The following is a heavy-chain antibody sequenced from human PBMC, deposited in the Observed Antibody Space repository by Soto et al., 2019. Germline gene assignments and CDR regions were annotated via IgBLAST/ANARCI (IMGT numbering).Heavy chain of an antibody. CDR1: GGYFNNRQTLNSYP. V-gene: IGHV1-69*06. D-gene: IGHD1-26*01. J-gene: IGHJ6*02. Sequence: QVQVVQSGAEVKRPGSSVNVSCKASGGYFNNRQTLNSYPISWVRQAPGQGLEWMGGIIPLFGTTNYAQRFQGRVTITADKPTSTTYLELNNVTSHDTAVYYFAKSWVGEIYYYYYAMDVWGQGTTVTV. CDR3: AKSWVGEIYYYYYAMDV. CDR2: IIPLFGTT.